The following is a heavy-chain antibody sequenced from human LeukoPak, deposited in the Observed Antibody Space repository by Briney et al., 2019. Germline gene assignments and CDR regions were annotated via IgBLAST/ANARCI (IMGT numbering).Heavy chain of an antibody. J-gene: IGHJ4*02. CDR3: ARGGHRQKEF. Sequence: GGSLRLSCSASGFTFSNYWMTWVRQSPGKGLEGVAIIKHDGSDKYCVDSVKGRFTISRDNAKNSLYLQMSSLRAEDTAVYYCARGGHRQKEFWGQGTLVTVSS. CDR2: IKHDGSDK. CDR1: GFTFSNYW. V-gene: IGHV3-7*01. D-gene: IGHD3-10*01.